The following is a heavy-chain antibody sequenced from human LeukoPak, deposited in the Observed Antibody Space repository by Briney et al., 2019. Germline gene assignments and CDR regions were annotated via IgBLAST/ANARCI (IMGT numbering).Heavy chain of an antibody. CDR1: GSSISSDFY. V-gene: IGHV4-38-2*02. D-gene: IGHD2-2*01. CDR2: IYDRGVS. J-gene: IGHJ4*02. CDR3: TREKASAVHY. Sequence: PSETLSLTCAVSGSSISSDFYWASGRQPPGRGLVWIGTIYDRGVSYLNPSLKRRLNIPVDTPTNQFSLQLYSVTDADTAVYYCTREKASAVHYWGQGILVTVSS.